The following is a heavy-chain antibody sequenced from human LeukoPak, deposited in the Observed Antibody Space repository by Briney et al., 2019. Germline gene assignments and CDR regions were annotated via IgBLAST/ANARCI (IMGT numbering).Heavy chain of an antibody. V-gene: IGHV4-39*01. Sequence: SXTLSLTCTVSGGSISSSSYYWGWIRQPPGKGLEWIGSIYYSGSTYYNPSLKSRVTISVDTSKNQFSLKLSSVTAADTAVYYCARRRPGIAVAGSHDAFDIWGQGTMVTVSS. CDR2: IYYSGST. J-gene: IGHJ3*02. CDR1: GGSISSSSYY. D-gene: IGHD6-19*01. CDR3: ARRRPGIAVAGSHDAFDI.